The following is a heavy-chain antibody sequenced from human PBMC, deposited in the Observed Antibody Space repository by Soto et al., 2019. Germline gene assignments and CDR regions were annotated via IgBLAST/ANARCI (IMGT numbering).Heavy chain of an antibody. CDR1: GFTFTSSA. V-gene: IGHV1-58*01. CDR3: AADATAWQQMVPSDY. Sequence: SVKVSCKASGFTFTSSAFQWVRQARGQRLEWIGWIAVGSGYTNYAQRFQDRVALTRDMSTATTYMELSRLTSEDTAIYYCAADATAWQQMVPSDYWGQGTLVTVSS. D-gene: IGHD2-8*01. J-gene: IGHJ4*02. CDR2: IAVGSGYT.